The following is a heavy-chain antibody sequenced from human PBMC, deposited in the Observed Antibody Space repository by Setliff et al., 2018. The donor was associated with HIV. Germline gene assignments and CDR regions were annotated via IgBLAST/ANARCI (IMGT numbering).Heavy chain of an antibody. CDR3: ARGRYHYMDV. V-gene: IGHV4-34*01. J-gene: IGHJ6*03. Sequence: SETLSLTCAVYGGSFSDYSRNWIRQPPGKELEWIGEINHSGGTNYNPSLKSRVTISLDTSKNQFSLKLTSVTAADTALYYCARGRYHYMDVWGKGTTVTVSS. CDR2: INHSGGT. CDR1: GGSFSDYS.